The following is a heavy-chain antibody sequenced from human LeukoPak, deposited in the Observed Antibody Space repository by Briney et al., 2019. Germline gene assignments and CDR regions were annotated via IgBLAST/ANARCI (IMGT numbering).Heavy chain of an antibody. V-gene: IGHV3-53*01. Sequence: GGSLRLSCAASGFTVSSNYMSWVRQAPGKGLEWVSVIYRGGSTYYADSVKGRFTISRDNSKNTLYLQMNSLRAEDTAVYYCARGGVNTMVRGVIRYYYMDVWGKGTTVTISS. CDR2: IYRGGST. D-gene: IGHD3-10*01. J-gene: IGHJ6*03. CDR3: ARGGVNTMVRGVIRYYYMDV. CDR1: GFTVSSNY.